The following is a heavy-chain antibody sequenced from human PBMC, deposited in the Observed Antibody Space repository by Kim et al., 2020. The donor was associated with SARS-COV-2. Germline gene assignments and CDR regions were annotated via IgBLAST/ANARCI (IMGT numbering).Heavy chain of an antibody. V-gene: IGHV3-23*01. D-gene: IGHD2-2*03. CDR2: ISGSGGST. CDR3: AKDIFGYCSSTSCYVADY. CDR1: GFTFSSYA. J-gene: IGHJ4*02. Sequence: GGSLRLSCAASGFTFSSYAMSWVRQAPGKGLEWVSAISGSGGSTYYADSVKGRFTISRDNSKNTLYLQMNSLRAEDTAVYYCAKDIFGYCSSTSCYVADYWGQGTLVTVSS.